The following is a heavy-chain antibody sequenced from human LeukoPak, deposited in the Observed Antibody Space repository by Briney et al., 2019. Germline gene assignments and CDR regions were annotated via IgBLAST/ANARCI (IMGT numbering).Heavy chain of an antibody. CDR1: GYTFTGYY. D-gene: IGHD3-10*01. CDR3: ARGGEGAAIDYFDY. J-gene: IGHJ4*02. CDR2: INPNSGDT. V-gene: IGHV1-2*02. Sequence: ASVKVSCKASGYTFTGYYMHWVRQAPGQGLEWMGWINPNSGDTNNAQKFQGTVTMTRDTSISTAYMELSRLRSDDTAVYYCARGGEGAAIDYFDYWGQGTLVTVSS.